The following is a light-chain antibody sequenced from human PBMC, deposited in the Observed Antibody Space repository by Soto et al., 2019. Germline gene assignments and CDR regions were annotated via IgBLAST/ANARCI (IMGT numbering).Light chain of an antibody. CDR3: QQYSNWPPVT. V-gene: IGKV3-15*01. Sequence: ETVMTQSPATLSVSPGERATHSCRASQSVGSKVAWYQQKRGQAPSLLIYGASTRASGIPLRFSGSGSGTEFTLTISSLQSEDFAVYYCQQYSNWPPVTFGGGTKVEIK. CDR1: QSVGSK. J-gene: IGKJ4*01. CDR2: GAS.